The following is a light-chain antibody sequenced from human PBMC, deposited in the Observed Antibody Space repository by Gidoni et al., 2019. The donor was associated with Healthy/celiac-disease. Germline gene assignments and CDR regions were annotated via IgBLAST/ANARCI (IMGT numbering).Light chain of an antibody. CDR1: SSDVGGYNY. CDR2: DVS. J-gene: IGLJ1*01. V-gene: IGLV2-11*01. Sequence: PHSVSGSPGQSVTISCTGTSSDVGGYNYVSWYQQHPGKAPKLMIYDVSKRPSGVPDRFSGSKSGNTASLTLSWLQAEDEADYFRCPYSGSSYGFGTGTKVTVL. CDR3: CPYSGSSYG.